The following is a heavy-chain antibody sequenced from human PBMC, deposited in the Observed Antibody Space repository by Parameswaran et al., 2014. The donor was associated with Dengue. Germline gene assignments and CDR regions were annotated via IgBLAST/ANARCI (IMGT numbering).Heavy chain of an antibody. V-gene: IGHV4-39*01. D-gene: IGHD6-19*01. CDR2: IYYSGST. J-gene: IGHJ4*02. CDR3: ARLAVAATETFDY. Sequence: WIRQPPGKGLEWIGSIYYSGSTYYNPSLKSRVTISVDTSKNQFSLKLSSVTAADTAVYYCARLAVAATETFDYWGQGTLVTVSS.